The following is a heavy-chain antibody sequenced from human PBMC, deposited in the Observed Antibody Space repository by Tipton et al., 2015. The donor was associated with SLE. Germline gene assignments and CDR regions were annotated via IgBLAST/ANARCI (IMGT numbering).Heavy chain of an antibody. CDR1: GGSFSGYS. Sequence: TLSLTCAVYGGSFSGYSWSWIRQPPGKGLEWIGEINHSGSTNYNPSLKSRVTISVDTSKNQFSLKLSSVTAADTAVYYCARAGAGYYYCDYMDVWGKGTTVTVSS. CDR2: INHSGST. CDR3: ARAGAGYYYCDYMDV. V-gene: IGHV4-34*01. J-gene: IGHJ6*03.